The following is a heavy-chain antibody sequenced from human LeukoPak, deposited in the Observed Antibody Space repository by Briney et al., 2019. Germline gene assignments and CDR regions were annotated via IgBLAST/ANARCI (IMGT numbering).Heavy chain of an antibody. CDR3: ARGGYSYGHYYYYYYMDV. CDR2: TNHSGST. CDR1: GGSFSGYY. D-gene: IGHD5-18*01. Sequence: SETLSLTCAVYGGSFSGYYWSWIRQPPGKGLEWIGETNHSGSTNYNPSLKSRVTISVDTSKNQFSLKLSSVTAAATAVYYCARGGYSYGHYYYYYYMDVWGKGTTVTVSS. J-gene: IGHJ6*03. V-gene: IGHV4-34*01.